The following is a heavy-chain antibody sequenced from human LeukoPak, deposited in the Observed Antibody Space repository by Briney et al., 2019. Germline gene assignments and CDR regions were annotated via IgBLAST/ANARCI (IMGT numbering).Heavy chain of an antibody. CDR3: AGAKFGEGPYYFDY. D-gene: IGHD3-10*02. J-gene: IGHJ4*02. Sequence: SETLSLTCTVSGGSISSYYWSWIRQPAGKGLEWIGRIYTSGSTNYNPSLKSRVTMSVGTSKNQFSLKLSSVTAADTAVYYCAGAKFGEGPYYFDYWGQGTLVTVSS. V-gene: IGHV4-4*07. CDR2: IYTSGST. CDR1: GGSISSYY.